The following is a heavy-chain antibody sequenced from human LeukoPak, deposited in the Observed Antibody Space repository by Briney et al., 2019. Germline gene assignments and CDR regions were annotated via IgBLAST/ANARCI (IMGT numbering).Heavy chain of an antibody. V-gene: IGHV3-21*01. CDR1: GFTFSSYS. Sequence: GGSLRLSCAASGFTFSSYSMNWVRQAPGKGLEWVSSISSSSSYIYYADSVKGRFTISRDNAKNSLYLQMNSLGAEDTAVYYCARDVRDGYNTDYWGQGTLVTVSS. D-gene: IGHD5-12*01. CDR2: ISSSSSYI. J-gene: IGHJ4*02. CDR3: ARDVRDGYNTDY.